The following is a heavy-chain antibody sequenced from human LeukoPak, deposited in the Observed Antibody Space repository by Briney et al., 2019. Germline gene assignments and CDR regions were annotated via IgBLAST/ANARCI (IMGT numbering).Heavy chain of an antibody. CDR1: GYTFTGHY. J-gene: IGHJ4*02. Sequence: ASVKVSCKASGYTFTGHYMHWVRQAPGQGLEWMGRINPNSGGTNYAQKFQGRVTMTRDTSISTAYMELSRLRSDDTAVYYCARVGGYSYGSVDYWGQGTLVTVSS. D-gene: IGHD5-18*01. V-gene: IGHV1-2*06. CDR2: INPNSGGT. CDR3: ARVGGYSYGSVDY.